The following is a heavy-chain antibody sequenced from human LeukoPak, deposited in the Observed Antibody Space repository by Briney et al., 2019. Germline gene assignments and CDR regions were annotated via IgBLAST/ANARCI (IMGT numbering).Heavy chain of an antibody. CDR1: GGSISSGGYY. V-gene: IGHV4-31*03. CDR2: IYYSGST. CDR3: ARDRIGQDSSGWDVFDY. D-gene: IGHD6-19*01. J-gene: IGHJ4*02. Sequence: PSQTLSLTCTVSGGSISSGGYYWSWIRQHPGKGLEWIGYIYYSGSTYYNPSLKSRVTISVDTSKNQFSLKLSSVTAADTAVYYCARDRIGQDSSGWDVFDYWGQGTLVTVSS.